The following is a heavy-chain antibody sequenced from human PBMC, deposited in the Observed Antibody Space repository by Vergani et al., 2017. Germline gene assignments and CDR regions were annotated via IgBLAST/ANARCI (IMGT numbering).Heavy chain of an antibody. Sequence: QVQLVQSGAAVKKPGASVKLSCKSSGYIFNSYYIHWVRQAPGQGLEWMGLLDPRGGPPTYAEKFEGRVTLTSDTSTSTFYMELRSLRSDDTAVYYFVRPGYDYRNMITYFLDYWGQGSLVSVSS. CDR3: VRPGYDYRNMITYFLDY. D-gene: IGHD3-16*01. V-gene: IGHV1-46*02. J-gene: IGHJ4*02. CDR2: LDPRGGPP. CDR1: GYIFNSYY.